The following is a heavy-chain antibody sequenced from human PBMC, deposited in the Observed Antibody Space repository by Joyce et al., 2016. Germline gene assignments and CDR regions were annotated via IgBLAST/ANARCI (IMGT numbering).Heavy chain of an antibody. CDR3: VRHLGRHYYYGMDV. D-gene: IGHD3-16*01. CDR1: GDSINNSTYY. V-gene: IGHV4-39*01. CDR2: FYYGGST. J-gene: IGHJ6*02. Sequence: QLQLQESGPGLVKPSETLSLTCSVSGDSINNSTYYWGGIRQPPGKGLEWIGTFYYGGSTDFNPALRSRVTMSVDTSKNQFSLKVSSVTASDTSIYYCVRHLGRHYYYGMDVWGQGTTVTVSS.